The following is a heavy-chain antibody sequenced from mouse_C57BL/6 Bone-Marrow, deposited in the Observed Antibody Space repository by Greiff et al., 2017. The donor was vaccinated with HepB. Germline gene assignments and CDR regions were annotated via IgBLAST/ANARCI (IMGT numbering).Heavy chain of an antibody. Sequence: VKLVESGAELVRPGTSVKMSCKASGYTFTNYWIGWAKQRPGHGLEWIGDIYPGGGYTNYNEKFKGKATLTADKSSRTAYMQFSSLTSEDSAIYYCARAQATHHYYAMDYWGQGTSVTVSS. V-gene: IGHV1-63*01. CDR2: IYPGGGYT. J-gene: IGHJ4*01. CDR3: ARAQATHHYYAMDY. CDR1: GYTFTNYW. D-gene: IGHD3-2*02.